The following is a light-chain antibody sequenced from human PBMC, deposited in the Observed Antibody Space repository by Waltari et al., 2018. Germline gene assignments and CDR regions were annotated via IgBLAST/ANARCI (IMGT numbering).Light chain of an antibody. CDR3: QQRSNWPTWT. CDR1: QSVSSY. Sequence: EIVLTQSPATLSLSPGERGNVSCRASQSVSSYIAWYQQKPGQAPRLLIYDASNRATGIPARFSGSGSGTDFTLTISSLEPEDFAVYYCQQRSNWPTWTFGQGTKVEIK. CDR2: DAS. J-gene: IGKJ1*01. V-gene: IGKV3-11*01.